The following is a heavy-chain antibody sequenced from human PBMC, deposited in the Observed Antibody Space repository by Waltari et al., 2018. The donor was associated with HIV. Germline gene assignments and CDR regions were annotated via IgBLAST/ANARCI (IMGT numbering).Heavy chain of an antibody. Sequence: QLKLQESGPGLAKPSETLSLTCIVSGGSISSTSNNWAWIRHPPGKGLEWIGSVYYSGNTYYRPSLRSRVTISVDTSKNQFSLRLGSVTAADTAVYYCARRYSGYGGRHPWFDPWGQGTLVTVSS. J-gene: IGHJ5*02. CDR2: VYYSGNT. D-gene: IGHD5-12*01. CDR3: ARRYSGYGGRHPWFDP. V-gene: IGHV4-39*01. CDR1: GGSISSTSNN.